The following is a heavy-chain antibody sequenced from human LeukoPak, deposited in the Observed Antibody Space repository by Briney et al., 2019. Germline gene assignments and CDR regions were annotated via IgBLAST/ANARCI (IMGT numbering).Heavy chain of an antibody. J-gene: IGHJ4*02. V-gene: IGHV5-51*01. CDR1: GYSFTSYW. CDR2: IYPGDSDT. CDR3: ARPQPSSGWAV. Sequence: GESLKISCKGFGYSFTSYWIGWVRQMPGKGLEWMGIIYPGDSDTRYSPSFQGQVTISADKSSSTAYLQWSSLKASDTAMSYCARPQPSSGWAVWGQGTLVTVSS. D-gene: IGHD6-19*01.